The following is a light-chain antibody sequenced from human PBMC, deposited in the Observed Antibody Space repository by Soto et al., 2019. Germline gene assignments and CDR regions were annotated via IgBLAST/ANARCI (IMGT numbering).Light chain of an antibody. CDR2: GAS. V-gene: IGKV3-20*01. CDR1: QYINTR. J-gene: IGKJ1*01. Sequence: EIVLTQSPATLSSFPGDRVTLSCRASQYINTRLAWYQHRPGQAPRLLIYGASSRATGIPDRFSGSGSGTDFTLTISRLEPEDFAVYYCQQYGSSPRTFGQGTKGDIK. CDR3: QQYGSSPRT.